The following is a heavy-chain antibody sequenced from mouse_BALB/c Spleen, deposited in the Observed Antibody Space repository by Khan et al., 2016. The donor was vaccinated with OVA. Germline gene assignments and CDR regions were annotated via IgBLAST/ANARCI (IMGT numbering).Heavy chain of an antibody. CDR1: GFSLTNYG. Sequence: QVQLKESGPGLVAPSQSLSITCTVSGFSLTNYGISWIRQPPGKGLEWLGVIWGDGSTNYPSALIPRLSIHKDNSKSPVFLKLTCLQTDDTATYYCAIIYYGYDWFTYWGQGTLVPVSA. CDR2: IWGDGST. D-gene: IGHD2-2*01. V-gene: IGHV2-3*01. CDR3: AIIYYGYDWFTY. J-gene: IGHJ3*01.